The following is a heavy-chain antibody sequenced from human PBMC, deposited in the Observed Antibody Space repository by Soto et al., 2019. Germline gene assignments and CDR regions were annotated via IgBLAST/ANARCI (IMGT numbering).Heavy chain of an antibody. Sequence: PGGSLRLTCVGSGFTFSRYAMSWVRQAPGKGLEWVSTISGNGGTTYHADSVKGRFTISRDNSKNTLYLQMNSLRAEDTAVYYCANFPLDDYGDDDDYWGQGTLVTVSS. V-gene: IGHV3-23*01. CDR1: GFTFSRYA. D-gene: IGHD4-17*01. CDR3: ANFPLDDYGDDDDY. CDR2: ISGNGGTT. J-gene: IGHJ4*02.